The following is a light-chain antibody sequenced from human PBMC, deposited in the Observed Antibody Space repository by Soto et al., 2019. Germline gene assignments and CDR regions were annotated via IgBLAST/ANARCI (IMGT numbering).Light chain of an antibody. Sequence: EIVMTQSPATLSVSPGETATLSCRASQSGSYNLAWYQQKPGQGPRLLIYGAFTRATGIPARFTVSGAGTEFTLTISSPQSEDFAVYYCQQYKNWPPLTFGGGTKVEIK. J-gene: IGKJ4*01. CDR1: QSGSYN. CDR3: QQYKNWPPLT. CDR2: GAF. V-gene: IGKV3-15*01.